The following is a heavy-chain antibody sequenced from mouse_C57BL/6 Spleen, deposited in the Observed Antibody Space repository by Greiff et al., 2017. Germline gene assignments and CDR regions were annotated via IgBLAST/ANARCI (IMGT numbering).Heavy chain of an antibody. Sequence: EVQLQQSGAELVRPGASVKLSCTASGFNIKDSYMHWVRQRPEQGLEWMGRIDPEDGDTEYAPKFQGKATMTADTSSNTAYLQLSSLTSEDTAVYYCTSIYDDYPFGYWGQGTTLTVSS. CDR3: TSIYDDYPFGY. CDR2: IDPEDGDT. D-gene: IGHD2-4*01. J-gene: IGHJ2*01. V-gene: IGHV14-1*01. CDR1: GFNIKDSY.